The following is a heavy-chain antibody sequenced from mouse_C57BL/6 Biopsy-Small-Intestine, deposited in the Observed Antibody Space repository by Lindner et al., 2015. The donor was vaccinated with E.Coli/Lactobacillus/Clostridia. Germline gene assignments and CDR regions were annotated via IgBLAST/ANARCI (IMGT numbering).Heavy chain of an antibody. CDR3: ARGGWSNYDAMDY. J-gene: IGHJ4*01. D-gene: IGHD2-5*01. CDR1: GYSFTGYF. CDR2: INPYNGDT. Sequence: VQLQESGPEVVKPGASVKISCKASGYSFTGYFMNWVMQSHGRSLEWIGRINPYNGDTFYNQKFKGKATLTVDKSSNTAHMELRSLASEDSAVYYCARGGWSNYDAMDYWGQGTSVTVSS. V-gene: IGHV1-20*02.